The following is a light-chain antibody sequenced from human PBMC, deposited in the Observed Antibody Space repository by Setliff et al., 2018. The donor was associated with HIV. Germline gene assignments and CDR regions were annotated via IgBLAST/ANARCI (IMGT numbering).Light chain of an antibody. J-gene: IGLJ1*01. V-gene: IGLV1-44*01. CDR2: SND. CDR3: AAWDDSLNGPHYV. CDR1: GSNIGSNT. Sequence: QSVLTQPPSASGTPGQTISISCSGGGSNIGSNTVNWYQQLPGTAPKLLIYSNDQRPSGVPDRFSGSKSGTSASLAISGLQSEDEADYYCAAWDDSLNGPHYVFGTGTKVTVL.